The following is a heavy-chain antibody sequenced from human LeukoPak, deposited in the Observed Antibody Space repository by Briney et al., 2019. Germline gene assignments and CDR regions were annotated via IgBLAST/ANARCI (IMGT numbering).Heavy chain of an antibody. CDR3: VRSPARGYYDGSGYDFDY. J-gene: IGHJ4*02. CDR1: GFTFRNFG. CDR2: IDDDGINF. D-gene: IGHD3-22*01. Sequence: GGSTRLSCATSGFTFRNFGMHWVRQSPGKGLEWVTFIDDDGINFYYVNSVKGRFTISRDNSKNTLYLQMNSLESEDTAVYYCVRSPARGYYDGSGYDFDYWGQGTLVTVSS. V-gene: IGHV3-30*02.